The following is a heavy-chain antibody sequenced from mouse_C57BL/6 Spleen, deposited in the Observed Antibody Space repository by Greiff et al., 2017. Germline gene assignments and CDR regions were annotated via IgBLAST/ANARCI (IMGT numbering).Heavy chain of an antibody. Sequence: QVQLQQPGAELVRPGASVKMSCKASGYTFTSYWITWVKQRPGQGLEWIGDINPGSGSTNYNEKFKGKATLTVDTSSSTAYMQLSSLTSEYSAVYYCARMGGNYVFFDYWGQGTTLTVSS. D-gene: IGHD2-1*01. CDR1: GYTFTSYW. J-gene: IGHJ2*01. CDR2: INPGSGST. CDR3: ARMGGNYVFFDY. V-gene: IGHV1-55*01.